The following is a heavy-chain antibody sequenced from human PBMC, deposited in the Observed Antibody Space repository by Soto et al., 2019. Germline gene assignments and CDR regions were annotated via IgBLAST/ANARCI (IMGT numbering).Heavy chain of an antibody. D-gene: IGHD1-26*01. V-gene: IGHV1-46*01. CDR3: ARARSSGAWYYFDY. Sequence: QVQLVQSGAEVKKPGASVKVSCKTSGYTFTTYFMHWVRQAPGQGLEWMGIIDPGGGSTTYAKNFQGRVTMTRDTSTSTVYMELSSLRSEDTAIYYCARARSSGAWYYFDYWGQGTLVTVSS. CDR2: IDPGGGST. J-gene: IGHJ4*02. CDR1: GYTFTTYF.